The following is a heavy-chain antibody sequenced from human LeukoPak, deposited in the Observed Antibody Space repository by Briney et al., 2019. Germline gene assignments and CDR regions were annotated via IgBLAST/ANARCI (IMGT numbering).Heavy chain of an antibody. V-gene: IGHV4-61*02. CDR2: ISTNGNT. Sequence: SETLSLTCTVSGGSTRSGSFYWSWIRQPAGKGLERIGRISTNGNTNYNPSLKSRVTISVDTSKNQFSLMLNSVTAADTAVYYCAMSSSVTRFDYWGQGTLVTVSS. D-gene: IGHD6-19*01. CDR3: AMSSSVTRFDY. CDR1: GGSTRSGSFY. J-gene: IGHJ4*02.